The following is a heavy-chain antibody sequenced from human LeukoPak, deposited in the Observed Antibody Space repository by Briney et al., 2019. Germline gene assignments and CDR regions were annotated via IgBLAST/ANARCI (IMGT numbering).Heavy chain of an antibody. CDR3: ARSPGRVVVTAIHNWFDP. CDR2: ISAYNGNT. Sequence: GASVKVSCKASGYTFTSYGISWVRQAPGQGIEWMGWISAYNGNTNYAQKLQGRVTMTTDTSTSTAYMELRSLRSDDTAVYYCARSPGRVVVTAIHNWFDPWGQGTLVTVSS. CDR1: GYTFTSYG. V-gene: IGHV1-18*01. J-gene: IGHJ5*02. D-gene: IGHD2-21*02.